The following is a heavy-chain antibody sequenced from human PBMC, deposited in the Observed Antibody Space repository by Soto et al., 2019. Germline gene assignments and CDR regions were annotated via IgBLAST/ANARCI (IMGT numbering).Heavy chain of an antibody. CDR3: AKKQWLVEDYYYYYGMDV. CDR2: ISGSGGST. CDR1: GFTFSSYA. Sequence: HPGGSLRLSCAASGFTFSSYAMSWVRQAPGKGLEWVSAISGSGGSTYYADSVKGRFTISRDNSKNTLYLQMNSLRAEDTAVYYCAKKQWLVEDYYYYYGMDVWGQGTTVTVSS. J-gene: IGHJ6*02. V-gene: IGHV3-23*01. D-gene: IGHD6-19*01.